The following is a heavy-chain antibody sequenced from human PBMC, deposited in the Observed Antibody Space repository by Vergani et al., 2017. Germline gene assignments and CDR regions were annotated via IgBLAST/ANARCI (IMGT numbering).Heavy chain of an antibody. CDR2: IYHSGST. V-gene: IGHV4-38-2*01. CDR3: TRQPQEGASGPPSVPT. D-gene: IGHD5-12*01. J-gene: IGHJ4*02. Sequence: QVQLQESGPGLVEPSETLSLTCAVSGYSIRNGYAWGWIRQPPGKGLEWIGSIYHSGSTHYNPSLKSRVTISVDTSKNDFSLTVTSVTAADTAVYYCTRQPQEGASGPPSVPTWGQGISVIVSS. CDR1: GYSIRNGYA.